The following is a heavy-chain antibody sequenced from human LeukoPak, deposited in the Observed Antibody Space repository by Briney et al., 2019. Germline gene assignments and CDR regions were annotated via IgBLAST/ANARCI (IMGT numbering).Heavy chain of an antibody. CDR1: GFIFSSYD. J-gene: IGHJ6*03. CDR3: ARDRGRYYMDV. CDR2: IGTAGDT. V-gene: IGHV3-13*01. D-gene: IGHD6-25*01. Sequence: GGSLRLSCAASGFIFSSYDMHWVRQATGKGLEWVAAIGTAGDTYYAGSVKGRFTISRENAKNSLDLQMNSLRAGDTAVYYCARDRGRYYMDVWGKGTTVTISS.